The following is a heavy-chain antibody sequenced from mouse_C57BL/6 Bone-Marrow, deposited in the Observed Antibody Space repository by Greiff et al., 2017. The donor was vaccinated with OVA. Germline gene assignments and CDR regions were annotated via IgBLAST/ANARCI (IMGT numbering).Heavy chain of an antibody. D-gene: IGHD1-1*01. J-gene: IGHJ2*01. Sequence: EVKLEESGPGLVKPSQSLSLTCSVTGYSITSGYYWNWIRQFPGNKLEWMGYISYDGSNNYNPSLKNRISITRDTSKNQFFLKLNSVTTEDTATYYCAREVLLRSYYFDYWGQGTTLTVSS. CDR1: GYSITSGYY. CDR2: ISYDGSN. CDR3: AREVLLRSYYFDY. V-gene: IGHV3-6*01.